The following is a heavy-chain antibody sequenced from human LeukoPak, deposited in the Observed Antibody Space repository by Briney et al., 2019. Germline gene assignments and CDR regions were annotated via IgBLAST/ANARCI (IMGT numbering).Heavy chain of an antibody. J-gene: IGHJ3*02. CDR1: GGSISSGGYD. Sequence: SQTLSLTCTVSGGSISSGGYDWSWIRPHPGQGLEWMGYIYYSGSAYYNPSLKSRVTISVDPSKYPFSLKLSSVTAADTAVYYCAVTNPRRITSAFDIWGQGTMVTVSS. V-gene: IGHV4-31*03. CDR3: AVTNPRRITSAFDI. CDR2: IYYSGSA. D-gene: IGHD1-20*01.